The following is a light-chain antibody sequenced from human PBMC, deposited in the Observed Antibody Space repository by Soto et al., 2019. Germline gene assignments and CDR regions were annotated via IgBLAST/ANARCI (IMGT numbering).Light chain of an antibody. J-gene: IGLJ1*01. Sequence: QSVLTQPPSASGSPGKSVTISCTGTSSDVGGCKFVSWYQQYPGKAPKLIIYEVSKRPSGVPDRFSGFKSGNTASLTVSGLQAEDEADYYCSSCAGSNNPYVFGTGTKVTVL. CDR2: EVS. CDR1: SSDVGGCKF. V-gene: IGLV2-8*01. CDR3: SSCAGSNNPYV.